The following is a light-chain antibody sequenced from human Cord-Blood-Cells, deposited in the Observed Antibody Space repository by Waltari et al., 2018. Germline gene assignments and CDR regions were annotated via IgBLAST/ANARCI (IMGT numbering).Light chain of an antibody. Sequence: QSALTQPASVSGSPGQSITISCTGTNSDVGGYNYVSWYQQHPGKAPKLMIYEVTNRPPGVSNRFSGSKSGNTASLTISGLQAEDEADYYCSSYTSSIYVFGTGTKVTVL. V-gene: IGLV2-14*01. CDR2: EVT. CDR3: SSYTSSIYV. J-gene: IGLJ1*01. CDR1: NSDVGGYNY.